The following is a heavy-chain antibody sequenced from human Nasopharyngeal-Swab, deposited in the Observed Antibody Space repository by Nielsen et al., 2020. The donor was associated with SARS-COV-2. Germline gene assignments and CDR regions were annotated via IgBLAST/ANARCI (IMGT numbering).Heavy chain of an antibody. CDR2: ISSSGSYI. J-gene: IGHJ2*01. CDR3: ARAAGYSSGGGYFDL. V-gene: IGHV3-21*01. Sequence: GGSLRLSCAASGFTFSSYSMNCVRQAPGKGLEWVSSISSSGSYIYYADSVKGRFTISRDNAKNSLYLQMNSLKAEDTAVYYCARAAGYSSGGGYFDLWGRGTLVTVSS. D-gene: IGHD5-18*01. CDR1: GFTFSSYS.